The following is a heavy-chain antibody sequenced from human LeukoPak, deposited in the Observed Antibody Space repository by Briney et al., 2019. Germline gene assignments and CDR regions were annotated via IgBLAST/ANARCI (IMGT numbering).Heavy chain of an antibody. CDR1: GFSVSNYY. CDR3: GRAWFKTGDPAS. J-gene: IGHJ4*02. D-gene: IGHD7-27*01. Sequence: PGGSLRLSCEASGFSVSNYYMSWVRQAPGKGLECVSVIYSGGTTHYPDSVKGRFTISRDNSKNTLYLQMSNLRVEDTAVYYCGRAWFKTGDPASWGQGTLVIVSS. V-gene: IGHV3-66*02. CDR2: IYSGGTT.